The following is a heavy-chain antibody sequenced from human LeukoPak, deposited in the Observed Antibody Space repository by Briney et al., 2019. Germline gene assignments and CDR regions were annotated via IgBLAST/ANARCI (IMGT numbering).Heavy chain of an antibody. D-gene: IGHD3-3*01. CDR1: GYSFTNYW. CDR3: ARQNDFRLDY. V-gene: IGHV5-51*01. J-gene: IGHJ4*02. Sequence: GESLKISCQTSGYSFTNYWIGWVRQMPGKGLEWMGIIYPGDSDTIYSPSFQGQVTLSVDESITTAYLQWSSLKASDTAIYYCARQNDFRLDYWGQGTLVTVSS. CDR2: IYPGDSDT.